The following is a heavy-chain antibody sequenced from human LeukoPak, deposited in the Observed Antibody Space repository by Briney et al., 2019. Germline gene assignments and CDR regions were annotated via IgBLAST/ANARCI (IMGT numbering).Heavy chain of an antibody. D-gene: IGHD5-18*01. CDR2: IDPNSGGT. CDR1: GYTFTNYV. Sequence: GASVKVSCKASGYTFTNYVINWVRQAPGQGLEWMGWIDPNSGGTNSAQKFQGRVTLTRDTSIRTASMELRSLRSDDTALYYCATGGGDSYGFVDFRGQGSLVTVSS. J-gene: IGHJ4*02. V-gene: IGHV1-2*02. CDR3: ATGGGDSYGFVDF.